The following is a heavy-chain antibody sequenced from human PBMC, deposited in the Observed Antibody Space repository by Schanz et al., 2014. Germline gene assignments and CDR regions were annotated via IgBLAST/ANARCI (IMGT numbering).Heavy chain of an antibody. J-gene: IGHJ4*02. Sequence: QVQLVESGGGVVQPGRSLRLSCAASGFSFSTYAMHWVRQAPGKGLRCVAVISGNGGEKYYADSVKGRFTISRDTSKNTLYLQMSSLRAEDTALYFCAKDRRDNYGSGTFYFEHWGQGTLVTVSS. D-gene: IGHD3-10*01. CDR3: AKDRRDNYGSGTFYFEH. CDR2: ISGNGGEK. V-gene: IGHV3-30*04. CDR1: GFSFSTYA.